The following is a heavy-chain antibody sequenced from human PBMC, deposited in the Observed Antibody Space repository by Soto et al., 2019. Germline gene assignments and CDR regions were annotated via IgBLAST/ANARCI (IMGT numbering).Heavy chain of an antibody. CDR1: GGSISSGGYY. J-gene: IGHJ6*02. CDR3: ARDELVDTEGSYGMDV. V-gene: IGHV4-31*03. CDR2: IYYSGST. D-gene: IGHD1-7*01. Sequence: QVQLQESGPGLVKPSQTLSLTCTVSGGSISSGGYYWSWIRQHPGKGLEWIGYIYYSGSTYYNPSLKSRVTISVDTSKNQFSLKLSSVXAADTXVXYCARDELVDTEGSYGMDVWGQGTTVTVSS.